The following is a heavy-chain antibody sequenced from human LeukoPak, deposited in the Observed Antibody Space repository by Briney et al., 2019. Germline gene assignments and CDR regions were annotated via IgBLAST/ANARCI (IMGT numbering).Heavy chain of an antibody. D-gene: IGHD6-19*01. J-gene: IGHJ4*02. Sequence: GGSLRLSCAASGFTFSKYWMLWVRHAPGKGMESVSRINTDGTVTTYADSVKGRFTVSRDNADNTMFLQMNSVRGEDTAVYYCATKQWLAPPPDSWGQGTPVTVSS. V-gene: IGHV3-74*01. CDR2: INTDGTVT. CDR3: ATKQWLAPPPDS. CDR1: GFTFSKYW.